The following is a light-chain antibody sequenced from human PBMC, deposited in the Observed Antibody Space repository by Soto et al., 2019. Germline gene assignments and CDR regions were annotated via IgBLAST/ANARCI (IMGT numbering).Light chain of an antibody. CDR3: ETCDFNTRV. Sequence: QPVLTQSSSASASLGSSVKLTCTLSSGHSSYIIAWHQQQPGKPPRYLMKLEGSGSYNKGSGVPDRFSGSSSGADRYLTISNLQFEDEADYYCETCDFNTRVFGGGTKLTVL. J-gene: IGLJ3*02. CDR1: SGHSSYI. CDR2: LEGSGSY. V-gene: IGLV4-60*02.